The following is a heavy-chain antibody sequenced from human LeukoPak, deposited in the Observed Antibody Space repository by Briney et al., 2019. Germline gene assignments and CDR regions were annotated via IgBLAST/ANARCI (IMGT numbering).Heavy chain of an antibody. V-gene: IGHV4-59*08. Sequence: PSETLSLTCTVSGGSISSYYWSWIRQPPGKGLEWIGYIYYSGSTNYNPSLKSRVTISVDTSKNQFPLKLSSVTAADTAVYYCARRPAVAGVYYFDYWGQGTLVTVSS. CDR2: IYYSGST. J-gene: IGHJ4*02. CDR1: GGSISSYY. CDR3: ARRPAVAGVYYFDY. D-gene: IGHD6-19*01.